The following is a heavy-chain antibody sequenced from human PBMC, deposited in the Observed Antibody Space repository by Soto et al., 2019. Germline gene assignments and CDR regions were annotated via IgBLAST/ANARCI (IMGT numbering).Heavy chain of an antibody. J-gene: IGHJ6*02. CDR1: GGTFSRYA. V-gene: IGHV1-69*01. Sequence: QVQLVKSGAEVKKPGSSVKVSCKASGGTFSRYAISWVRQAPGQGLEWMGGIIPIFGTANYAQKFQGRVTITADESTRTAYMELNSMRFEVTAVYYCAREVLLYFSGGSCYTSGGYDYGMDVWGQGTTVTVSS. D-gene: IGHD2-15*01. CDR2: IIPIFGTA. CDR3: AREVLLYFSGGSCYTSGGYDYGMDV.